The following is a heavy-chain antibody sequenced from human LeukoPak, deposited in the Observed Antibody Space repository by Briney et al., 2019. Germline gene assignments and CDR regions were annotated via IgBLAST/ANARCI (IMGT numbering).Heavy chain of an antibody. Sequence: GRSLRLSCAASGFTFSNYDMGWVRQAPGKGLEWVSMIRASAVDTYYAHSVKGRFTISRDNPRNTLYLQMNSLRAEDTALYYCAKDPRYNDASEYWGQGTLVTVST. CDR3: AKDPRYNDASEY. J-gene: IGHJ4*02. V-gene: IGHV3-23*01. CDR1: GFTFSNYD. D-gene: IGHD1-1*01. CDR2: IRASAVDT.